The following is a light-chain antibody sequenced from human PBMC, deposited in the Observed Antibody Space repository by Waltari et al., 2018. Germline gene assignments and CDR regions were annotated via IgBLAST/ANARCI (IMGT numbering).Light chain of an antibody. CDR3: QSADISYSFRVV. CDR1: TLPKQY. CDR2: KDS. V-gene: IGLV3-25*03. Sequence: SHELTQPPSVSVSPGQTARITCSGDTLPKQYAYWYQQKPGQAPVLVIFKDSERPSGIPELFSGSGSGTKVTLTISGVQAEDEGDYSCQSADISYSFRVVFGGGPKLTVL. J-gene: IGLJ2*01.